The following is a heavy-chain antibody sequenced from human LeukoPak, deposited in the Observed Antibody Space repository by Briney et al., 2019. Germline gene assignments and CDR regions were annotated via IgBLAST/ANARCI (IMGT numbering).Heavy chain of an antibody. J-gene: IGHJ6*03. Sequence: GGSLRLSCAASGFTFSSYWMSWVRQAPGKGLEWVANIKQDGSEKYYVDSVKGRFTISRDNAKNPLYLQMNSLRAEDTAVYYCAREGPQDDFWSGINYYYYYYMDVWGKGTTVTVSS. CDR3: AREGPQDDFWSGINYYYYYYMDV. CDR1: GFTFSSYW. CDR2: IKQDGSEK. V-gene: IGHV3-7*01. D-gene: IGHD3-3*01.